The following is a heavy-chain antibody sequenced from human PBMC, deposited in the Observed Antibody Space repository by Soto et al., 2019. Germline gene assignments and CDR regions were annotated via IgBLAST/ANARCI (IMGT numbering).Heavy chain of an antibody. CDR3: ARALILTGYYIHDALDI. Sequence: QVQLQESGPGLVKPSETLSLTCTVSGGSISSYYWSWIRQPPGKGLEWIGYIYYSGSTNYNPSLKSRGTISVDTSKKQFSLKLSSVTAADTAVYYCARALILTGYYIHDALDICGQGTMVTVSS. J-gene: IGHJ3*02. V-gene: IGHV4-59*01. CDR2: IYYSGST. D-gene: IGHD3-9*01. CDR1: GGSISSYY.